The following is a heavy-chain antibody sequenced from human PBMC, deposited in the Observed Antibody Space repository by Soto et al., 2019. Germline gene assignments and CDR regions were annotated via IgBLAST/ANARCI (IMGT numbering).Heavy chain of an antibody. Sequence: GGSLRLSCAASGFTFSSYWMSWVRQAPGKGLEWVGRIKSKTDGGTTDYAAPVKGRFTISRDDSKNTLYLQMNSLKTEDTAVYYCTTDRWLQGRYYYYYYGMDVWGQGTTVTVSS. CDR3: TTDRWLQGRYYYYYYGMDV. CDR1: GFTFSSYW. D-gene: IGHD5-12*01. CDR2: IKSKTDGGTT. J-gene: IGHJ6*02. V-gene: IGHV3-15*01.